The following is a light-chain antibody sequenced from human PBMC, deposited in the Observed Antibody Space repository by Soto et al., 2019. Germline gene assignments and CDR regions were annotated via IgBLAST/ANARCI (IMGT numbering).Light chain of an antibody. CDR3: QQVNVYPST. J-gene: IGKJ4*01. CDR2: DAS. V-gene: IGKV1-39*01. CDR1: QIISTY. Sequence: DIQMTQSPSSLSASVGDEVTITCRASQIISTYLNWYQQKPGKAPNLLIYDASTLHSGVPSRFSGGGSGTDFTLTISSLQPEDFATYYCQQVNVYPSTFGGGTKVDIK.